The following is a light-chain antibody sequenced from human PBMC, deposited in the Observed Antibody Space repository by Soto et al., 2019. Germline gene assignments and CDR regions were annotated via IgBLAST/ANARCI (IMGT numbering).Light chain of an antibody. CDR3: QQYGSSPPIT. CDR1: QSVSSSY. J-gene: IGKJ5*01. V-gene: IGKV3-20*01. Sequence: EIVLTQSPGTLSLSPGERATLSCRASQSVSSSYLAWYQQKPGQAPRLLIYGASSRATGIPDRFSGRGSGTDFTLTISILEPEDFAVYYCQQYGSSPPITFGQGTRLEI. CDR2: GAS.